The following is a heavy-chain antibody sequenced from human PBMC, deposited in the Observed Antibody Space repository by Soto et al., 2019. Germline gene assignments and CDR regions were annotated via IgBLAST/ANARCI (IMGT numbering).Heavy chain of an antibody. CDR1: GYTFTSYG. V-gene: IGHV1-18*01. Sequence: GASVKVSCKASGYTFTSYGISWVRQAPGQGLEWMGWISAYNGNTNYAQKLQGRVTMTTDTSTSTAYMELRSLRSDDTAVYYCAREPLYCIGGSSSWVYGYWGQAPLLTVS. CDR2: ISAYNGNT. D-gene: IGHD2-15*01. J-gene: IGHJ4*02. CDR3: AREPLYCIGGSSSWVYGY.